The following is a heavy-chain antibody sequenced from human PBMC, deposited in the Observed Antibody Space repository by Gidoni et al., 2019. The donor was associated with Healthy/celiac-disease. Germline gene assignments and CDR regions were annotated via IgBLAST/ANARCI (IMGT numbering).Heavy chain of an antibody. J-gene: IGHJ6*02. Sequence: QVQLVQSGAEVKKPGSSVKVSCKASGGTFSSYAISWVRPAPGQGLEWMGGIIPIFGTANYAQKFQGRVTITADKSTSTAYMELSSLRSEDTAVYYCARGGSGDKGITMVRGEPNQRIYYYYGMDVWGQGTTVTVSS. CDR1: GGTFSSYA. D-gene: IGHD3-10*01. V-gene: IGHV1-69*06. CDR2: IIPIFGTA. CDR3: ARGGSGDKGITMVRGEPNQRIYYYYGMDV.